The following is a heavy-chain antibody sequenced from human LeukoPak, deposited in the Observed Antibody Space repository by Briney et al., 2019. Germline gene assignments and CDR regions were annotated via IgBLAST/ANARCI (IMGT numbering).Heavy chain of an antibody. V-gene: IGHV4-39*01. J-gene: IGHJ5*02. D-gene: IGHD3-10*01. Sequence: SETLSLTCAVSGVSISSSNWWSWVRQPPGKGLEWIGSIYDSGSTYYNPSLKSRVTISVDTSKNQFSLKLNSVTAADTAVYYCARHYGPWGQGTLVTVSS. CDR1: GVSISSSNW. CDR2: IYDSGST. CDR3: ARHYGP.